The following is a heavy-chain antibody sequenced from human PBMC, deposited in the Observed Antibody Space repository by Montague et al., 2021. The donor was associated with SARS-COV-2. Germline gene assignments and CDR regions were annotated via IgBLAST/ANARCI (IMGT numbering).Heavy chain of an antibody. CDR1: GDSISSYL. CDR3: EGWHESPEDGLGV. V-gene: IGHV4-4*07. J-gene: IGHJ6*02. Sequence: SETLSLTCTVSGDSISSYLWNWVRQPAGKGLEWIGRIWTSGSTNYNPSLKSRVTVSVDTSKNQFSLSLTSVTAADTAVYYCEGWHESPEDGLGVWGQGTTVTVSS. CDR2: IWTSGST.